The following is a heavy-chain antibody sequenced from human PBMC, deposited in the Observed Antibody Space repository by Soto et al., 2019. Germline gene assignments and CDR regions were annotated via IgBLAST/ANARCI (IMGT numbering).Heavy chain of an antibody. Sequence: GASVKVSCKASGGTFSNHAISWVRQAPGQGLEWMGVIIPILGTIKYAQKFQGRVRITADESTSTAYMDLSSLTFEDTAVYYCARPNTYYYDSDTYYLNGFDYWGQGTRVTVSS. V-gene: IGHV1-69*13. CDR3: ARPNTYYYDSDTYYLNGFDY. D-gene: IGHD3-22*01. CDR1: GGTFSNHA. J-gene: IGHJ4*02. CDR2: IIPILGTI.